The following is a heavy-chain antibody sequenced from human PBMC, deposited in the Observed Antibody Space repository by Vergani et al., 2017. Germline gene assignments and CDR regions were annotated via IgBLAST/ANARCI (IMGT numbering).Heavy chain of an antibody. D-gene: IGHD6-6*01. V-gene: IGHV5-51*03. Sequence: EVQLVQSGAEVKKPGESLKISCQGSGYSITNYWIAWVRQRAGKGLEWMGIIYAGDSDVRYSPSFQGQVTMSVDKSLSTAYLQWSSLKASDTAMYYCARPNSSSPGAFDIWGQGTMVTVSS. CDR3: ARPNSSSPGAFDI. CDR1: GYSITNYW. J-gene: IGHJ3*02. CDR2: IYAGDSDV.